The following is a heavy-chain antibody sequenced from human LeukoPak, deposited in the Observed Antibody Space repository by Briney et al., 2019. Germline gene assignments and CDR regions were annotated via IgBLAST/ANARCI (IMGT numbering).Heavy chain of an antibody. D-gene: IGHD3-3*01. CDR2: IIPIFGTA. CDR1: VGTFSSYA. CDR3: AREVRFLEWPVNWFDP. V-gene: IGHV1-69*01. Sequence: GASVKVSCKASVGTFSSYAISWVRQAPGQGLEWMGGIIPIFGTANYAQKFQGRVTITADESTSTAYMELSSLRSEDTAVYYCAREVRFLEWPVNWFDPWGQGTLVTVSS. J-gene: IGHJ5*02.